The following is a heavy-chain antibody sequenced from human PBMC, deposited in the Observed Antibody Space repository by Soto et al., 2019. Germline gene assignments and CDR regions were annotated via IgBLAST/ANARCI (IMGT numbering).Heavy chain of an antibody. D-gene: IGHD3-3*01. Sequence: ASVKVSCKASGYTFTGYYMHWVLQAPGQGLEWMGWINPNSGCTNYAQKFQGRVTMTRDTSISTAYMELSRLRSDDTAVYYCARVLRFLEWSPENNWFDPWGQGTLVTVSS. CDR3: ARVLRFLEWSPENNWFDP. J-gene: IGHJ5*02. V-gene: IGHV1-2*02. CDR1: GYTFTGYY. CDR2: INPNSGCT.